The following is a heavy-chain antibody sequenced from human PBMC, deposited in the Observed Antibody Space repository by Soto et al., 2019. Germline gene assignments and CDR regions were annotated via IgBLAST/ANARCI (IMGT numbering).Heavy chain of an antibody. V-gene: IGHV4-31*03. CDR1: GGSISSGGYY. Sequence: SETLSLTCTVSGGSISSGGYYWSWIRQHPGKGLEWIGYIYYSGSTYYNPSLKSRVTISVDTSKNQFSLKLSSVTAADTAVYYCARERGYYIEQRYGMDVWGQGTTVTVSS. CDR3: ARERGYYIEQRYGMDV. D-gene: IGHD1-26*01. J-gene: IGHJ6*02. CDR2: IYYSGST.